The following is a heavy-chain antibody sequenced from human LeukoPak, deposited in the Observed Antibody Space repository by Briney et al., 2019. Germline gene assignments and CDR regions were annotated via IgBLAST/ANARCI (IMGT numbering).Heavy chain of an antibody. D-gene: IGHD1-14*01. J-gene: IGHJ4*02. CDR3: ARDRKEYYFDY. CDR2: ISYDGSNK. Sequence: GGSLRLSCAASGFTFSSYAMHWVRQAPGRGLEWVAVISYDGSNKYYADSVKGRFTISRDNSKNTLYLQMNSLRAEDTAMYYCARDRKEYYFDYWGQGTLVTVSS. V-gene: IGHV3-30*04. CDR1: GFTFSSYA.